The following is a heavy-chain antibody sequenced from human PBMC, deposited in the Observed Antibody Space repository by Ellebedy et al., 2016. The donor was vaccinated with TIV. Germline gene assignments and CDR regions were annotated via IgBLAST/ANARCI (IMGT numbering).Heavy chain of an antibody. CDR3: ARDGGRLVYFDY. Sequence: GESLKISCAASGFTFSDYYMSWIRQAPGKGLEWVSYISSSGSTIYYADSVKGRFTISRDNAKNSLYLQMNSLRAEDTAVYYCARDGGRLVYFDYWGQGTLVTVSS. CDR2: ISSSGSTI. V-gene: IGHV3-11*04. CDR1: GFTFSDYY. D-gene: IGHD3-16*01. J-gene: IGHJ4*02.